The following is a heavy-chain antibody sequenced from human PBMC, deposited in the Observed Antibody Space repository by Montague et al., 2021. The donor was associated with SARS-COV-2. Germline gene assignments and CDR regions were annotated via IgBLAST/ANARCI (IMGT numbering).Heavy chain of an antibody. CDR1: GGSFSDYH. V-gene: IGHV4-34*01. CDR3: ASGTPGY. CDR2: INHDGST. D-gene: IGHD1-1*01. Sequence: SETLSLTCAVYGGSFSDYHWYWIRQSPGAGLEWIWQINHDGSTKYTSSLKGRVTISLDTSKKQFSLKLTSVTAAATAVYYCASGTPGYWGQGTLVTVSS. J-gene: IGHJ4*02.